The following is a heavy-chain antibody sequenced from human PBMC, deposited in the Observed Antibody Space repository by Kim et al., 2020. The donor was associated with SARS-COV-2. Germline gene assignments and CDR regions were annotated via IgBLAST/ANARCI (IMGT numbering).Heavy chain of an antibody. CDR2: INPNSGGT. CDR1: GYTFTGYY. J-gene: IGHJ3*02. V-gene: IGHV1-2*04. Sequence: ASVKVSCKASGYTFTGYYMHWVRQALGQGLEWMGWINPNSGGTNYAQKFQGWVTMTRDTSISTAYMELSRLRSDDTAVYYCAREAFVRSTSCYAFDIWGQGTMVTVSS. CDR3: AREAFVRSTSCYAFDI. D-gene: IGHD2-2*01.